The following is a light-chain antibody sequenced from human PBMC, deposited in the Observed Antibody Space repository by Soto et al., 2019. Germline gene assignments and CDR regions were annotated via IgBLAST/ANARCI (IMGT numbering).Light chain of an antibody. CDR3: QQSNTFPYP. V-gene: IGKV1-12*01. CDR2: GAS. Sequence: DVQMTQSPSSVSASVGDRVTITCRASQAINKWLAWYQQKPGKAPKLLIYGASSLQSGVPSRFSGSGSGTAFTLTISSLQPEDVATYYCQQSNTFPYPFGPGTKVDIK. J-gene: IGKJ3*01. CDR1: QAINKW.